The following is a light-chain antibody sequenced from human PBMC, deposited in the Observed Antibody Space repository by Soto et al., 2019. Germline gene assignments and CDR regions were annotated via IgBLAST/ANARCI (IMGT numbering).Light chain of an antibody. CDR3: CSYAGSSSYV. CDR2: TVT. J-gene: IGLJ1*01. V-gene: IGLV2-11*01. Sequence: QSVLTQPRSVSGSPGQSVTISCTGTSSDVGGYNYVSWYQQHPGKAPKLMIYTVTKRPSGVPDRFSGSKSDNTASLTISGLQADDEDDYYCCSYAGSSSYVFGTGTQVTVL. CDR1: SSDVGGYNY.